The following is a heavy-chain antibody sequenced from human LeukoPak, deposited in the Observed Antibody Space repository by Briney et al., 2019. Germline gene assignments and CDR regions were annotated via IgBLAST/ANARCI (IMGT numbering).Heavy chain of an antibody. CDR2: ISGSGGST. CDR1: GFTFSSYA. J-gene: IGHJ4*02. Sequence: GGSLRLSCAASGFTFSSYAMSWVRQAPGKGLEWVSAISGSGGSTYYADSVKGRLTISRDNSKNTLYLQMNSLRAEDTAVYYCAKDPAAYDYVWGSYRFGYWGQGTLVTVSS. V-gene: IGHV3-23*01. D-gene: IGHD3-16*02. CDR3: AKDPAAYDYVWGSYRFGY.